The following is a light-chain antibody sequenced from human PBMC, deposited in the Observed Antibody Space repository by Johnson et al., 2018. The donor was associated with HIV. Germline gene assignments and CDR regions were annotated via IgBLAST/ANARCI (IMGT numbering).Light chain of an antibody. CDR1: SSNIGNNS. Sequence: QSVLTQPPSVSAAPGQKVTISCSGSSSNIGNNSVSWYQQLPGTAPKLIIYENNKRPSGIPDRFSGSKSGTSATLGITGLQTGDEADDYCGTWDSSLSTYVSGSGTKVTVL. CDR3: GTWDSSLSTYV. V-gene: IGLV1-51*02. J-gene: IGLJ1*01. CDR2: ENN.